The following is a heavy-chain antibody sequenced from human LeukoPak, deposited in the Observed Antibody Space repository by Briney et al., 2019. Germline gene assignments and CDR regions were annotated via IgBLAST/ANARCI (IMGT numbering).Heavy chain of an antibody. CDR3: ARDSSGYYYYFDY. CDR2: IYYSGST. D-gene: IGHD3-22*01. CDR1: GGSISSYY. J-gene: IGHJ4*02. V-gene: IGHV4-59*01. Sequence: SETLSLTSTVSGGSISSYYWSWIRQPPGKGLEWIGYIYYSGSTNYNPSLKSRVTISVDTSKNQFSLKLSSVTAADTAVYYCARDSSGYYYYFDYWGQGTLVTVSS.